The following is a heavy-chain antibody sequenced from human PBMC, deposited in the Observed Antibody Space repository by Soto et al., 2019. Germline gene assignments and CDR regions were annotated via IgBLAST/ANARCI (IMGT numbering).Heavy chain of an antibody. Sequence: EVQLVESGGGLVKPGGSLRLPCPASGLTLIGYSMTWVRQAQGKGREWVSSISRSSSYKYYADSVKGQFTISRDNAKNSLYLQMNSLRAEDTAVYYCARRIAVAGNLDYWGQGTLVTVSS. CDR3: ARRIAVAGNLDY. J-gene: IGHJ4*02. CDR1: GLTLIGYS. D-gene: IGHD6-19*01. CDR2: ISRSSSYK. V-gene: IGHV3-21*01.